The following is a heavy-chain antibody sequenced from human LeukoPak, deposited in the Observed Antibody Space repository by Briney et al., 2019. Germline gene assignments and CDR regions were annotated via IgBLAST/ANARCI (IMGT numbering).Heavy chain of an antibody. Sequence: VSCKASGYTFTGYYMHWVRQAPGQGLGWMGWIDPNGGGTHYALTFQGRVTMTRDTSISTAYMELSSLRSDDTAVYFCARVSGRSGPFDYWGLGTLVTVSS. CDR1: GYTFTGYY. CDR3: ARVSGRSGPFDY. V-gene: IGHV1-2*02. CDR2: IDPNGGGT. J-gene: IGHJ4*02.